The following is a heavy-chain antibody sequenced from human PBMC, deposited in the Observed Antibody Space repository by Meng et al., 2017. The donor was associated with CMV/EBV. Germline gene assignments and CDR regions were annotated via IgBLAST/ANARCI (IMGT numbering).Heavy chain of an antibody. CDR3: ARTSVVGYCSSTSCFPPADYYYGMDV. V-gene: IGHV1-2*02. CDR1: GYTFTGYY. Sequence: ASVKVSCKASGYTFTGYYMHWVRQAPGQGLEWMGWINPNSGRTNYAQKFQGRVTMTRDTSISTAYMELSRLRSDDTAVYYCARTSVVGYCSSTSCFPPADYYYGMDVWGQGTTVTVSS. CDR2: INPNSGRT. D-gene: IGHD2-2*01. J-gene: IGHJ6*02.